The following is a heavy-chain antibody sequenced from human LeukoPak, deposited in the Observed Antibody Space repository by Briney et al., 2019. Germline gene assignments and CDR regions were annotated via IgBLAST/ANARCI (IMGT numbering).Heavy chain of an antibody. Sequence: GGSLRLSCAASGFTFSSYAMSWVRQAPGKGLEWVSAISDSGGTTWYADSVKGRFTISRDNSKNTLYLQMNSLRAEDTAVYYCATRRGSNYGYLSWGQGTLVTVSS. CDR2: ISDSGGTT. D-gene: IGHD5-18*01. CDR1: GFTFSSYA. J-gene: IGHJ5*02. CDR3: ATRRGSNYGYLS. V-gene: IGHV3-23*01.